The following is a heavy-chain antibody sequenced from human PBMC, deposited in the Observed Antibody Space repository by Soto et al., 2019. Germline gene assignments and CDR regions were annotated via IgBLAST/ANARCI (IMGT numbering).Heavy chain of an antibody. D-gene: IGHD3-9*01. CDR2: ITHSGST. CDR3: ARTFYDILTRANWFAP. CDR1: GGSFSSGDYY. J-gene: IGHJ5*02. V-gene: IGHV4-61*08. Sequence: SETLSLTCTVSGGSFSSGDYYWSGIRQHPWKGLEWIGDITHSGSTNYNPSLKSRVTISVDTSKNQFSLKLSSVTAADTAVYYCARTFYDILTRANWFAPWVQGTLVTVS.